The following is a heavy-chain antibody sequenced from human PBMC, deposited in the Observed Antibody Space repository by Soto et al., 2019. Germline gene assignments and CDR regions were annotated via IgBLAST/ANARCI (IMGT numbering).Heavy chain of an antibody. CDR3: ARDQTGITTTGGGRIDH. CDR2: VAFDGSNK. CDR1: GFTFSTHA. Sequence: QVQLVESGGGVVQPGRSLRLSCAASGFTFSTHAMHWVRQAPGKGLECVAIVAFDGSNKYYADSVKGRFTISRDNSTNTLYLQMSGLTPQYTAVYYCARDQTGITTTGGGRIDHWGQGTLVTVSS. V-gene: IGHV3-30-3*01. J-gene: IGHJ4*02. D-gene: IGHD1-20*01.